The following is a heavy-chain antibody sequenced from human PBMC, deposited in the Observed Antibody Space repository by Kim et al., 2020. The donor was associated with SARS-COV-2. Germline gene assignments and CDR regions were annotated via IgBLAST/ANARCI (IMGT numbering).Heavy chain of an antibody. CDR3: ARDSVRHFDY. D-gene: IGHD6-6*01. J-gene: IGHJ4*02. CDR2: YN. Sequence: YNDYAESVKSRITSNPEPSKNQFSLQLNSVTPEDTAVYYCARDSVRHFDYWGQGTLVTVSS. V-gene: IGHV6-1*01.